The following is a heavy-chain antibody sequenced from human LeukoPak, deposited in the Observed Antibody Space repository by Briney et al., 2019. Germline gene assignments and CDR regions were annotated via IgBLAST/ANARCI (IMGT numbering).Heavy chain of an antibody. CDR3: AKDFGVRYYGSGSHIDY. CDR1: GFTFDDYA. Sequence: GGSLRLSCAASGFTFDDYAMHWVRQAPGKGLEWVSGISWNSGSIGYADSVKGRFTISRDNAKNSLYLQMNSLRAEDTALYYCAKDFGVRYYGSGSHIDYWGQGTLVTVSS. V-gene: IGHV3-9*01. J-gene: IGHJ4*02. CDR2: ISWNSGSI. D-gene: IGHD3-10*01.